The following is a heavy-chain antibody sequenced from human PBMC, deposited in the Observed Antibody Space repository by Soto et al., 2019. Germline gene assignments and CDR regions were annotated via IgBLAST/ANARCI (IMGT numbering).Heavy chain of an antibody. V-gene: IGHV1-46*03. Sequence: ASVKVSCKASGYTFTSYYMHWVRQAPGQGLEWMGIINPSGGSTSYAQKFQGRVTMTRDTSTSTVYMELSSLRSEDTAVYYCARSDCSSTSGPGAFDIWGQGTMVTVSS. D-gene: IGHD2-2*01. CDR2: INPSGGST. CDR3: ARSDCSSTSGPGAFDI. CDR1: GYTFTSYY. J-gene: IGHJ3*02.